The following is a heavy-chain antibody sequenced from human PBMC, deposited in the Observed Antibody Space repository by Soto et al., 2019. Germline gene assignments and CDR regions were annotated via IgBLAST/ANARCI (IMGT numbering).Heavy chain of an antibody. J-gene: IGHJ4*02. CDR3: ARSAAAAGPPVDH. V-gene: IGHV5-51*01. CDR1: GYSFTSYW. CDR2: IYPRDSDT. D-gene: IGHD6-13*01. Sequence: GESLKISCKGSGYSFTSYWIGWVRQMPGKGLEWMGIIYPRDSDTRYSPSFQGQVTISADKSISTAYLQWSSLKASDTAMYYCARSAAAAGPPVDHWGQGTLVTVSS.